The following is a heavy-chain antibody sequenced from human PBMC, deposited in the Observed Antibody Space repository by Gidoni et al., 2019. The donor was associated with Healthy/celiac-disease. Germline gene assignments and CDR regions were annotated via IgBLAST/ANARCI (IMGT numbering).Heavy chain of an antibody. V-gene: IGHV3-15*01. D-gene: IGHD4-4*01. CDR3: STYRGYNWFDP. J-gene: IGHJ5*02. CDR1: GFHFSNAW. CDR2: IKRKTDGGTT. Sequence: EVQLVESGGVLVKPGGSLSLSCAASGFHFSNAWMSWVRQAPGKGLECVGRIKRKTDGGTTDYAAPVKGRFTISRDDSKNTMDLQRNSLKTEDTAVYYCSTYRGYNWFDPWGQGTLVTVSS.